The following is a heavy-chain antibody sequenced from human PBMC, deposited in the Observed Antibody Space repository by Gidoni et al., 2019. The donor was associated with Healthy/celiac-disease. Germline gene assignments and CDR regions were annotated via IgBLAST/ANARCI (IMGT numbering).Heavy chain of an antibody. V-gene: IGHV4-39*01. J-gene: IGHJ4*02. D-gene: IGHD3-3*01. CDR1: GGSISSSSYY. CDR2: IYYSGST. CDR3: ARHGSRKEIWSGYSTFDY. Sequence: QLQLQESGPGLVKPSETLSHTCTVPGGSISSSSYYWGWIRQPPGKGLVWIGSIYYSGSTYYNPSLKSRVTISVDTSKNQFSLKLSSVTAADTAVYYCARHGSRKEIWSGYSTFDYWGQGTLVTVSS.